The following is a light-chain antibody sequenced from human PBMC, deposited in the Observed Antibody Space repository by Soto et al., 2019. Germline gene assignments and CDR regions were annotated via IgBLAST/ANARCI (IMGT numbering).Light chain of an antibody. V-gene: IGLV1-44*01. Sequence: QSVLTQPPSASGTPGQRVTISCSGSSSNIGGNTVNWYQQLPGTAPKLLIYGNNQRPSGVPDRFSGPKSGTSASLAISGLQSEDEADYYCAAWDDSLNGAVFGGGTQLTVL. CDR2: GNN. CDR3: AAWDDSLNGAV. J-gene: IGLJ2*01. CDR1: SSNIGGNT.